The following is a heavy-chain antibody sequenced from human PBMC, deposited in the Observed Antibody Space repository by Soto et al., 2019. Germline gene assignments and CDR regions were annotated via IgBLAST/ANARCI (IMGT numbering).Heavy chain of an antibody. CDR2: IYYSGST. D-gene: IGHD3-3*01. V-gene: IGHV4-61*01. CDR1: GGSVSSGSYY. Sequence: PSETLSLTCTVSGGSVSSGSYYWSWIRQPPGKGLEWIGYIYYSGSTNYNPSLKSRVTISVDTSKNQFSLKLSSVTAADTAVYYCARGAGDFWSGPDRYYFDYWGQGTLVTVSS. J-gene: IGHJ4*02. CDR3: ARGAGDFWSGPDRYYFDY.